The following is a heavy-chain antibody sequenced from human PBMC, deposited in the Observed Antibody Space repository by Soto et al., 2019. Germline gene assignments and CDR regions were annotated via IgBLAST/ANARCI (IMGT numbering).Heavy chain of an antibody. D-gene: IGHD6-6*01. CDR3: AKDLTRQLAYWLDP. CDR2: INPSGGSS. V-gene: IGHV1-46*01. J-gene: IGHJ5*02. Sequence: ASVKVSCKASGYTFTSFYIQGVRQAPGQGPEWLGLINPSGGSSAYAQKFQGRVTMTRDTSTRTAYMELSSLRSDDTAVYYCAKDLTRQLAYWLDPWGQGTQVTVSS. CDR1: GYTFTSFY.